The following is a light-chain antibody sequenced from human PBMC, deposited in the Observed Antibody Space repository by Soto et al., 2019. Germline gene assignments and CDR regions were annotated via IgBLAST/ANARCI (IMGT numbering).Light chain of an antibody. CDR2: EVS. CDR1: SSDVGSYNL. CDR3: CSYAGSSTFVV. V-gene: IGLV2-23*02. J-gene: IGLJ2*01. Sequence: QSVLTQPASVSGSPGQSITISCTGTSSDVGSYNLVSWYQQHPGKAPKLMIYEVSKRPSGVSNRFSGSKSGNTASLTISGLDAEDEADYYCCSYAGSSTFVVFGGGTKVTVL.